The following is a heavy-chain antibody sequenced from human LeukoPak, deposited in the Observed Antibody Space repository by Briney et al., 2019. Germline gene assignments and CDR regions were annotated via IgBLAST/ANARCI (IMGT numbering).Heavy chain of an antibody. CDR1: GGSINSYS. J-gene: IGHJ4*02. CDR2: VYYSGST. V-gene: IGHV4-59*01. Sequence: SETLSLTCTVSGGSINSYSWSWIRQPPGKGLEWIGDVYYSGSTDNNPSLRGRVTISVDMSKNQFSLKLSSVTAADTAVYYCARDLNYFDYWGQGNLVTVSS. CDR3: ARDLNYFDY.